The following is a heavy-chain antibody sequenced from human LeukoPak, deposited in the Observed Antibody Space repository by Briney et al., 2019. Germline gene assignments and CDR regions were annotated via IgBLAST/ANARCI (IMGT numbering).Heavy chain of an antibody. D-gene: IGHD1-26*01. CDR2: ISRSGGST. CDR3: ARGSYYGYYYFDY. J-gene: IGHJ4*02. Sequence: GGSLRLSCAASGFTFSSYAMSWVRRAPGKGLEWVSGISRSGGSTNYADSVKGRFTISRDNSKSTLYLQMNSLRAEDTAVYYCARGSYYGYYYFDYWGQGTLVTVSS. CDR1: GFTFSSYA. V-gene: IGHV3-23*01.